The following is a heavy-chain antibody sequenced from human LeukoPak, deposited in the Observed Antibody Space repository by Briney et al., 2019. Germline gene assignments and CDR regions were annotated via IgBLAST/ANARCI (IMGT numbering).Heavy chain of an antibody. CDR3: ATQEGYDSGWYYFDY. CDR1: GFTFSSYA. J-gene: IGHJ4*02. D-gene: IGHD6-19*01. V-gene: IGHV3-23*01. Sequence: GGSLRLSCAASGFTFSSYAMSWVRQAPGKGLERVSAISGSGGNTYYADSVKGRFTISRDNSKNTLYLQMDSLRAEDTAVYYCATQEGYDSGWYYFDYWGQGTLVTVSS. CDR2: ISGSGGNT.